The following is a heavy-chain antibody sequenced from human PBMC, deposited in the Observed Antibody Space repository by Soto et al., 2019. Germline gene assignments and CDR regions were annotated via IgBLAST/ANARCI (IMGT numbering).Heavy chain of an antibody. CDR1: VYTFTNYW. CDR2: IFPGDSDT. CDR3: VRPNFGALTHFDF. Sequence: RGESLKLSCKASVYTFTNYWIGWVRQTPGKGLEWMGIIFPGDSDTRYNPSFEGQVTVSADESISTAYLQWNTLKASDTAMYYCVRPNFGALTHFDFWGQGTLVTVSS. V-gene: IGHV5-51*01. D-gene: IGHD3-16*01. J-gene: IGHJ4*02.